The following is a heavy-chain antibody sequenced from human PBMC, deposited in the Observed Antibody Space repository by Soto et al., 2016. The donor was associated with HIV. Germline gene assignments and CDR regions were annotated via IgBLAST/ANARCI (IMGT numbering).Heavy chain of an antibody. CDR2: IHGSGGTA. D-gene: IGHD1-1*01. Sequence: EVQLLESGGGLVQPGGSLRLSCTASGLIFNNYAMSWVRQAPGKGLEWVSSIHGSGGTAYYADSVKGRFIISRDNFRNTLFLQMNNLRVEDTATYYCAKDLGNTIGQTGDWGQGTLVIVSS. J-gene: IGHJ4*02. V-gene: IGHV3-23*01. CDR1: GLIFNNYA. CDR3: AKDLGNTIGQTGD.